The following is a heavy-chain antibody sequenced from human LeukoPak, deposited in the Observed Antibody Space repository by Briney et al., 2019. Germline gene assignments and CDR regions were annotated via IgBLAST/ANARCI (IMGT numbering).Heavy chain of an antibody. J-gene: IGHJ6*02. CDR2: ISGSGVST. CDR3: AKNEEGYYYYGMDV. CDR1: GFTFSNYA. D-gene: IGHD1-1*01. V-gene: IGHV3-23*01. Sequence: GGSLRLSCAASGFTFSNYAMSWVRQAPGKGLEWVSAISGSGVSTYYADSVKGRFTISRDNSKNTLYLQMDSLRAEDTAVYYCAKNEEGYYYYGMDVWGQGTTVTVSS.